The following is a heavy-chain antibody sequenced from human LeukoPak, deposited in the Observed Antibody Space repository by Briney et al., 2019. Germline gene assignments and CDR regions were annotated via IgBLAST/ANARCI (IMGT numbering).Heavy chain of an antibody. Sequence: PSETLSLTCTVSGGSISSSSYYWGWIRQPPGKGLEWIESIYYSGSTYYNPSLKSRVTISVDTSKNQFSLKLSSVTAADTAVYYCARGMGGIGYWGQGTLVTVSS. CDR3: ARGMGGIGY. CDR1: GGSISSSSYY. J-gene: IGHJ4*02. CDR2: IYYSGST. V-gene: IGHV4-39*07. D-gene: IGHD2-15*01.